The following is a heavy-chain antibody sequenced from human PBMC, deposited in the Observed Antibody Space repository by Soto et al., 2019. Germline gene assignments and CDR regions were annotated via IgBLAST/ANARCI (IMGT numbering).Heavy chain of an antibody. J-gene: IGHJ5*02. D-gene: IGHD3-22*01. CDR2: ISGSGDNT. V-gene: IGHV3-23*01. CDR3: ARGQWGVYYDSSGYYLNWFDP. CDR1: GFSFSDYA. Sequence: GGSLRLSCKASGFSFSDYAMTWVRQTPGKGLEWVSVISGSGDNTFYAASVKGRFAISRDNSKNVLYLQMNSLSADDAAVYYCARGQWGVYYDSSGYYLNWFDPWGQGTLVTVSS.